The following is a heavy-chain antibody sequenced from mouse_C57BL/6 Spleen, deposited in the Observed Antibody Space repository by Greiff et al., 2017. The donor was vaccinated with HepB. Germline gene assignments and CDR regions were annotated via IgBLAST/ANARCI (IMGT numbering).Heavy chain of an antibody. J-gene: IGHJ2*01. Sequence: EVQLQQSGPELVKPGASVKISCKASGYTFTDYYMNWVKQSHGKGLEWIGDINPNNGGTSYNQKFKGKATLTVDKSASTAYMQLTSLTSEYSAVYYCARSETLDYWGQGTTLTVSS. CDR1: GYTFTDYY. CDR3: ARSETLDY. V-gene: IGHV1-26*01. CDR2: INPNNGGT.